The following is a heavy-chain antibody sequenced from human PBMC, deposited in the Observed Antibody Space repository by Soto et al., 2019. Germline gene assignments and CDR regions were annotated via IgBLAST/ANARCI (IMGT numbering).Heavy chain of an antibody. V-gene: IGHV1-18*01. CDR1: GYTFTSYG. J-gene: IGHJ3*02. D-gene: IGHD3-16*01. CDR3: ARPRRRGDRDVFDI. Sequence: ASVKVSCTASGYTFTSYGISWVRQAPGQGLEWMGWISAYNGNTNYAQKLQGRVTMTTDTSTSTAYMELRSLRSDDTAVYYCARPRRRGDRDVFDIWGKGTMVTVSS. CDR2: ISAYNGNT.